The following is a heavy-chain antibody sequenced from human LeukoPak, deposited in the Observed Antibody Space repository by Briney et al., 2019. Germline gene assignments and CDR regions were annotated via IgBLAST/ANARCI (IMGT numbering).Heavy chain of an antibody. Sequence: GGSLRFSCAASGFTFDDFALHWVRQAPGKGLEWVSGISWNSGDIGYADSVKGQFTISRDNAKNSLYLQMNSLRAEDTALYYCAKLYGYSYGYIDFWGQGTLVTVSS. V-gene: IGHV3-9*01. J-gene: IGHJ4*02. CDR1: GFTFDDFA. D-gene: IGHD5-18*01. CDR3: AKLYGYSYGYIDF. CDR2: ISWNSGDI.